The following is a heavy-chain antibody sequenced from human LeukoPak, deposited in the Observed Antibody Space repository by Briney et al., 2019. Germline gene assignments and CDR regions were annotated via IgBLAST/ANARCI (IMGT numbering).Heavy chain of an antibody. CDR2: ISSSGDTI. Sequence: GGSLRLSCAASGFTFSSFEMNWVRQAPGKGLEWVSYISSSGDTIYYADSVKGRFTISRDNAKNSLYLQMNSLRAEDTAVYYCARSGSSYYLDYWGQGTLVTVSS. V-gene: IGHV3-48*03. CDR3: ARSGSSYYLDY. CDR1: GFTFSSFE. J-gene: IGHJ4*02.